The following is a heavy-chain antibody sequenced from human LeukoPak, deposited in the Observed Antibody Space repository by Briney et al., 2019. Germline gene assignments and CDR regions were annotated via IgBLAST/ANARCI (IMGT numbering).Heavy chain of an antibody. D-gene: IGHD2-21*01. CDR1: GGSISSSSYY. J-gene: IGHJ5*02. Sequence: SETLSLTCTASGGSISSSSYYWGWIRQPPGKGLEWIGSIYYSGSTYYNPSLKSRVTISVDTSKNQFSLKLSSVTAADTAVYYCARGGIVVVIPGWFDPWGQGTLVTVSS. V-gene: IGHV4-39*01. CDR3: ARGGIVVVIPGWFDP. CDR2: IYYSGST.